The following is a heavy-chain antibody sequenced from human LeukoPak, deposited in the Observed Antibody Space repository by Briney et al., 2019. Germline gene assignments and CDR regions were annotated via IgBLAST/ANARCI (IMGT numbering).Heavy chain of an antibody. J-gene: IGHJ6*03. V-gene: IGHV3-9*01. CDR2: ISWNSGSI. Sequence: PGRSLRLSCAASGFTFDDYAMHWVRQAPGKGLEWVSGISWNSGSIGYADSVKGRFTISRDNAKNSLYLQMNSLRAEDTAVYYCARDHYGDYITIYYYYYYMDVWGKGTTVTISS. D-gene: IGHD4-17*01. CDR3: ARDHYGDYITIYYYYYYMDV. CDR1: GFTFDDYA.